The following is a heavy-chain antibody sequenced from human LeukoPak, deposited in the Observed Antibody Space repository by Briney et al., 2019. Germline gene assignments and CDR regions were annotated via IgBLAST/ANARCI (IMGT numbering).Heavy chain of an antibody. CDR2: ISYDGNNK. V-gene: IGHV3-30*18. J-gene: IGHJ4*02. CDR3: AKDFWEMSTTDY. D-gene: IGHD5-24*01. Sequence: PGGSLRFSCAASGFTFSTYGMHWVRQAPGKGLEWVAVISYDGNNKYYADPVKGRFTISRDNSKNTLYLQMNSLRAEDTAVYYCAKDFWEMSTTDYWGQGILVTVSS. CDR1: GFTFSTYG.